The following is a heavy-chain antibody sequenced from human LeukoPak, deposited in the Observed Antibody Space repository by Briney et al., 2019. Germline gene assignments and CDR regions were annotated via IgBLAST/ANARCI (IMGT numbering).Heavy chain of an antibody. Sequence: ASVKISCKASGYIFTTYYIHWVRQAPGQGLEWMGKINPNGGSTSYAQKFQGRVTITRDTSTTTVYMELNRLRSEDTAVYYCARVECGGGRCHTTENFDYWGQGSLVTVSS. V-gene: IGHV1-46*03. CDR1: GYIFTTYY. CDR3: ARVECGGGRCHTTENFDY. CDR2: INPNGGST. D-gene: IGHD2-15*01. J-gene: IGHJ4*02.